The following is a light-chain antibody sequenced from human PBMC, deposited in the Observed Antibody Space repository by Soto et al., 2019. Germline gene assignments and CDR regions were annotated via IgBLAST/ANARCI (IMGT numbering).Light chain of an antibody. CDR3: SSYTTSNTRQIV. V-gene: IGLV2-14*01. Sequence: QSALTQPASGSGFPVDAITILCTRTSSEVGRYNYVSWYQQHPGKAPKFMIYDVSNRPSGVSNRFSGSKSGNTASLTISGLQAEDEADYYCSSYTTSNTRQIVFGTGTKVTVL. J-gene: IGLJ1*01. CDR1: SSEVGRYNY. CDR2: DVS.